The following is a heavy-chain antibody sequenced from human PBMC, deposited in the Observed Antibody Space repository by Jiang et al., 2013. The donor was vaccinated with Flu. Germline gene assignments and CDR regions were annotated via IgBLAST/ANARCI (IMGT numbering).Heavy chain of an antibody. Sequence: SCKASGGTFSSYAISWVRQAPGQGLEWMGGIIPXFGTANYAQKFQGRVTITADESTSTAYMELSSLRSEDTAVYYCARDRSTGNFFDYWGQGTLVTVSS. CDR3: ARDRSTGNFFDY. CDR1: GGTFSSYA. V-gene: IGHV1-69*01. J-gene: IGHJ4*02. CDR2: IIPXFGTA.